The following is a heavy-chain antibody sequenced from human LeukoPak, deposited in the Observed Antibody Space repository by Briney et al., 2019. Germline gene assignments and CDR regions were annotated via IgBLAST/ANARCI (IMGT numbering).Heavy chain of an antibody. CDR1: GGSISSGDYY. D-gene: IGHD3-10*01. V-gene: IGHV4-30-4*08. CDR2: IYYSGST. J-gene: IGHJ4*02. CDR3: ARVSTGSGIDY. Sequence: SETLSLTCTVSGGSISSGDYYWSWIRQPPGKGLEWIGYIYYSGSTYYNPSLKSRVTISVDTTKNQFSLKLSSVTAADTAVYYCARVSTGSGIDYWGQGTLVTVSS.